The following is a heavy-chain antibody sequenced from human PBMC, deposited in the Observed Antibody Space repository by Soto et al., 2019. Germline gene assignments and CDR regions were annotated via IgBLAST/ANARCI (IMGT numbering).Heavy chain of an antibody. V-gene: IGHV3-23*01. Sequence: GGSLRLSCAASGFTFSSYAMSWVRQAPGKGLEWVSAISGSGGSTYYADSVKGRFTISRDNSKNTLYLQMNSLRAEDTAVYYCAQKYYYDSSGPHAFDIWGQGTMVTVSS. D-gene: IGHD3-22*01. CDR3: AQKYYYDSSGPHAFDI. J-gene: IGHJ3*02. CDR1: GFTFSSYA. CDR2: ISGSGGST.